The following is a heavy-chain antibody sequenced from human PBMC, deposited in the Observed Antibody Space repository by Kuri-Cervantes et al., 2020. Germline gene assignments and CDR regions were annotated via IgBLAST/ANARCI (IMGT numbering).Heavy chain of an antibody. D-gene: IGHD6-19*01. CDR1: GFTFSSYS. V-gene: IGHV3-23*01. CDR3: ARGSSSGWTQYFDY. Sequence: GGSLRLSCAASGFTFSSYSMNWVRQAPGKGLEWVSAISGSGGSTYYADSVKGRFTISRDNSKNTLYLQMNSLRAEDTAVYYCARGSSSGWTQYFDYWGQGTLVTVSS. CDR2: ISGSGGST. J-gene: IGHJ4*02.